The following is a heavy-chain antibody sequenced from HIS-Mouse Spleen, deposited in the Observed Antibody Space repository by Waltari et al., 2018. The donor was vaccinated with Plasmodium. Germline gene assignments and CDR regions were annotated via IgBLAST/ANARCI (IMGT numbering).Heavy chain of an antibody. D-gene: IGHD6-13*01. CDR3: ARVLGYKAAAGTFVEYFQH. V-gene: IGHV1-2*02. CDR2: INPNSGGT. CDR1: GYTFTGYY. J-gene: IGHJ1*01. Sequence: QVQLVQSGAEVKKPGASVKVSCKASGYTFTGYYMHWVRQAPGQGLEWMGWINPNSGGTNYAQKFQGRVTMTRDTSISTAYMELSRLRSDDTAVYYCARVLGYKAAAGTFVEYFQHWGQGTLVIVSS.